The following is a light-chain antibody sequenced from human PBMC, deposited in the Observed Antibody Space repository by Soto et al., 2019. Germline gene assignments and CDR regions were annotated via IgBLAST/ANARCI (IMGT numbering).Light chain of an antibody. CDR1: QSVLYSSNNKNY. V-gene: IGKV4-1*01. CDR2: WAS. J-gene: IGKJ4*01. CDR3: QQYYSTPLT. Sequence: DLALTQSPDSLAVSLGERATINCKSSQSVLYSSNNKNYLAWYQQKPGQPPKLLIYWASTRESGVPDRFSGSGSGTDFTLTISSLQAEDVAVYYCQQYYSTPLTFGGGTKVDI.